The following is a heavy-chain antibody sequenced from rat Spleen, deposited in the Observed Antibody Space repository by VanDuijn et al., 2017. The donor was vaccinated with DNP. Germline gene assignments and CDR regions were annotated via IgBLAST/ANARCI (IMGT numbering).Heavy chain of an antibody. V-gene: IGHV5-19*01. CDR3: ATDEGGDPYFDY. CDR2: ISPSGGST. J-gene: IGHJ2*01. D-gene: IGHD1-1*01. Sequence: EVLLVESDGGLVQPGRSLKLSCTASGFIFSNYWMTWLRQAPTKGLEWVASISPSGGSTYYRDSVKGRVTLSRDNVKSILYLQMDSLRSEDTATYYCATDEGGDPYFDYWGQGVMVTVSS. CDR1: GFIFSNYW.